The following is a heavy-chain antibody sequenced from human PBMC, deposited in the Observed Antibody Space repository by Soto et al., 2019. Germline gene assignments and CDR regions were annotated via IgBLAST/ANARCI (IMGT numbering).Heavy chain of an antibody. D-gene: IGHD3-3*01. Sequence: NPSETLSLTCTVSGGSISSSSYYWGWIRQPPGKGLEWIGSIYYSGSTYYNPSLKSRVTVSVDTSKNQLSLKLSSVTAADTAVYYCARFTIFGVVITYVFDYWGQGTLVTVSS. CDR2: IYYSGST. J-gene: IGHJ4*02. CDR3: ARFTIFGVVITYVFDY. CDR1: GGSISSSSYY. V-gene: IGHV4-39*01.